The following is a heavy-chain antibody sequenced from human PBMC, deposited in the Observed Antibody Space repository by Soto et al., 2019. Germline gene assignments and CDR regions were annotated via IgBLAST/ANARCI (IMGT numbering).Heavy chain of an antibody. CDR1: GFIFSNNW. CDR2: ISGDGSSV. J-gene: IGHJ4*02. Sequence: GVSLRLSCAASGFIFSNNWMHWVRQTPEEGLVWVSRISGDGSSVYYEDSVRSRFIISRDNTRNTLYLHMDSLRAEDKGVYYCATGASRNFFDYWGLGT. V-gene: IGHV3-74*01. D-gene: IGHD3-3*01. CDR3: ATGASRNFFDY.